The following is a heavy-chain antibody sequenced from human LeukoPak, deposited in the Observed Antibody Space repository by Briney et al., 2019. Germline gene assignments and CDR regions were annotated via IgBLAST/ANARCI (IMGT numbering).Heavy chain of an antibody. CDR1: GGSISSYY. D-gene: IGHD5-24*01. CDR2: IYYSGST. V-gene: IGHV4-59*01. CDR3: ARGRRDGYHWFDP. Sequence: SETLSLTCTVSGGSISSYYWSWIRQPPGKGLEWIGYIYYSGSTNYNPSLKSRVTISVDTSKNQFSLKLSPVTAADTAVYYCARGRRDGYHWFDPWGQGTLVTVSS. J-gene: IGHJ5*02.